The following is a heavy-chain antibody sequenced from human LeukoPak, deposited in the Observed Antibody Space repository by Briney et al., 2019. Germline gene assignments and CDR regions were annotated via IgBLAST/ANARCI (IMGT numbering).Heavy chain of an antibody. CDR2: IYPGDSHI. J-gene: IGHJ5*02. CDR1: GYSFTNYW. Sequence: GESLKISCKGSGYSFTNYWIGWVRQMPGKGLEWMGIIYPGDSHIRYSPSFQGQVTISADKSISTAFLQWSTLKASDTAVYYCARMQGNWFDPWGQGTLVTVSS. V-gene: IGHV5-51*01. CDR3: ARMQGNWFDP.